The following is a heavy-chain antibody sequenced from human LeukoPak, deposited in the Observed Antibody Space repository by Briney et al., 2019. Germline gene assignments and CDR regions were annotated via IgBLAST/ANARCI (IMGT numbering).Heavy chain of an antibody. D-gene: IGHD3-22*01. Sequence: GGSLRLSCAASGFTFSSYAMSWVRQAPGKGLEWVSAISGSGGSTYYADSVKGRFTISRDNSKNTLYLQMNSLRAEDTAVYYCAKESYYYDSSGHTPCDSWGQGTLVTVSS. J-gene: IGHJ4*02. CDR1: GFTFSSYA. V-gene: IGHV3-23*01. CDR2: ISGSGGST. CDR3: AKESYYYDSSGHTPCDS.